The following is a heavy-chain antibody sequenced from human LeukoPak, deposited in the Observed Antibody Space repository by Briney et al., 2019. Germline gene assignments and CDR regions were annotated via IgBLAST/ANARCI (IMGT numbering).Heavy chain of an antibody. J-gene: IGHJ6*03. CDR1: GFTLSTYG. V-gene: IGHV3-23*01. Sequence: GGSLRLSCAASGFTLSTYGMHWVRQAPGKGLEWVSAISGRGGSTYYADSVKGRFTISRDNSKNTLYLQMNSLRAEDTAVYYCAKDDYGDYVYYYMDVWGKGTTVTVSS. D-gene: IGHD4-17*01. CDR3: AKDDYGDYVYYYMDV. CDR2: ISGRGGST.